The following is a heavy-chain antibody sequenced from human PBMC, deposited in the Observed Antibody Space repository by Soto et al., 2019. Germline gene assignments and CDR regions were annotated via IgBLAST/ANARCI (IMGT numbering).Heavy chain of an antibody. CDR3: TTVQLGITDP. CDR1: GSTVSGSA. CDR2: IRSKANSYAT. D-gene: IGHD7-27*01. J-gene: IGHJ5*02. Sequence: LRLSCAASGSTVSGSAMHWVRQASGKGLEWVGRIRSKANSYATAFAASVKGRFTITRDDSKNTAYLQLNSLKTEDTAVYYCTTVQLGITDPWGQGTLVTVSS. V-gene: IGHV3-73*01.